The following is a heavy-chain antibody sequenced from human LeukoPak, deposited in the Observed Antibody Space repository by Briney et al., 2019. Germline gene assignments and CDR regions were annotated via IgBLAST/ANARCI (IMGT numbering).Heavy chain of an antibody. J-gene: IGHJ4*02. Sequence: GESLKISCKGSGYTFTSYWIGWVRQMPGKGLELMGIIYPGDSDTRYSPSFQGQVTISADKSITTAYLQWSSLKASDTAMYYCARHQIVGATRSPFDYWGQGTLVTVSS. D-gene: IGHD1-26*01. CDR3: ARHQIVGATRSPFDY. V-gene: IGHV5-51*01. CDR1: GYTFTSYW. CDR2: IYPGDSDT.